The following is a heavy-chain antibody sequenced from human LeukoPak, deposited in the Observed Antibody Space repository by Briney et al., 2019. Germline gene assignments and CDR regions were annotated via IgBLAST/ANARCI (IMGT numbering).Heavy chain of an antibody. D-gene: IGHD3-22*01. CDR3: ARGFYDSSARAYYFDY. J-gene: IGHJ4*02. CDR2: ISYGGSNK. CDR1: GFTFSSYG. V-gene: IGHV3-30*03. Sequence: GGSLRLSCAASGFTFSSYGMHWVRQAPGKGLEWVAVISYGGSNKFYADSVKGRFTISRDNSKNTLYLEMNSLRAEDTAVYYCARGFYDSSARAYYFDYWGQGTLVTVSS.